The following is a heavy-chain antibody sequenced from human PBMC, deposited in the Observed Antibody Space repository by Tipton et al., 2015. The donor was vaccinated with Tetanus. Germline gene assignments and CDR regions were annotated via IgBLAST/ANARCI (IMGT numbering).Heavy chain of an antibody. D-gene: IGHD4-17*01. CDR2: TYYSGST. Sequence: TLSLICTVSDESISSSSYYWGWIRHHPGRGLEWIGYTYYSGSTGYNPPLKSRVTISIDSSKNQFSLKLTSVTAADTAVYYCARDERYGDYAYWGQGALVTVSS. V-gene: IGHV4-61*01. CDR3: ARDERYGDYAY. J-gene: IGHJ4*02. CDR1: DESISSSSYY.